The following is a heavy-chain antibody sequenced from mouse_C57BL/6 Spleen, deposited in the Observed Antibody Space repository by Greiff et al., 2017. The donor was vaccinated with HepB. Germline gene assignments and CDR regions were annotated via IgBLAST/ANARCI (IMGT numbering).Heavy chain of an antibody. D-gene: IGHD1-1*01. Sequence: EVQLQQSGPELVKPGASVKIPCKASGYTFTDYNMDWVKQSHGKSLEWIGDINPNNGGTIYNQKFKGKATLTVDKSSSTAYMELRSLTSEDTAVYYWARGHYYGSSYGAYWGQGTLVTVSA. CDR1: GYTFTDYN. V-gene: IGHV1-18*01. CDR2: INPNNGGT. J-gene: IGHJ3*01. CDR3: ARGHYYGSSYGAY.